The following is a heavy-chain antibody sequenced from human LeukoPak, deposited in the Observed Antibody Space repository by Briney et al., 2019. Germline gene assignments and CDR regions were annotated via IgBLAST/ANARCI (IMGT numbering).Heavy chain of an antibody. V-gene: IGHV4-59*08. CDR1: GGSISSYY. CDR2: IYYSGST. Sequence: SETLSLTCTVSGGSISSYYWSWIRQPPGKGLEWIGYIYYSGSTNYNPSLKSRVTISVDTSKNQFSLKLSSVTAADTAVYYCARRSGYCSSTSCLYYFDYWGQGTLVTVSS. CDR3: ARRSGYCSSTSCLYYFDY. J-gene: IGHJ4*02. D-gene: IGHD2-2*03.